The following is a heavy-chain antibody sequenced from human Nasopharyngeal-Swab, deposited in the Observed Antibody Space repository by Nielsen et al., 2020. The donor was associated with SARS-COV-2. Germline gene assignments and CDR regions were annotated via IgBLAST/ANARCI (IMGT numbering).Heavy chain of an antibody. CDR3: AIGSHKSGWF. CDR1: GDSVSSNRPS. V-gene: IGHV6-1*01. CDR2: AYYRFTRYP. Sequence: QSPSLTPVIPGDSVSSNRPSGDWIRQSPTRGLEWLGMAYYRFTRYPDYAVTVQCRLSINPDTTNNLFSLHLRAVTPDDTAVYYCAIGSHKSGWFWGRGSLVTVSS. D-gene: IGHD6-19*01. J-gene: IGHJ4*02.